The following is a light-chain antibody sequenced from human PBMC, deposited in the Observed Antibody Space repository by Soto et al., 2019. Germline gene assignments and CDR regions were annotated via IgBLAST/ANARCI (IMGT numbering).Light chain of an antibody. V-gene: IGKV1-9*01. J-gene: IGKJ3*01. CDR2: APS. CDR3: LHLTIYSPHT. Sequence: DIQLTQSPSFLSASVGDRVTITCRASQGISSYLAWYQQKPGSAPKLLIFAPSTLQNGVPSRFSGNLSETECTLTLSNLQPEDFATYYCLHLTIYSPHTFGPGTKVDIK. CDR1: QGISSY.